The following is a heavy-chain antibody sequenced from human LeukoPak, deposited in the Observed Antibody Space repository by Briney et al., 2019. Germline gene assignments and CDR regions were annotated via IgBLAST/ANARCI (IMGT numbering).Heavy chain of an antibody. CDR1: GGSISSYY. J-gene: IGHJ4*02. CDR2: INHSGST. D-gene: IGHD3-22*01. Sequence: SETLSLTCTVSGGSISSYYWSWIRQPAGKGLEWIGEINHSGSTNYNPSLKSRVTISVDTSKNHFSLKLSSVTAADTAVYYCARAVSYYYDSSGYYSRKYYFDYWGQGTLVTVSS. CDR3: ARAVSYYYDSSGYYSRKYYFDY. V-gene: IGHV4-34*01.